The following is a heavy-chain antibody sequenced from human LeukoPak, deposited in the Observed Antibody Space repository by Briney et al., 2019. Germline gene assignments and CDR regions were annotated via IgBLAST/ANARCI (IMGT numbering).Heavy chain of an antibody. CDR2: ISYDGSNK. J-gene: IGHJ4*02. D-gene: IGHD2-15*01. CDR1: GFTFSSYA. CDR3: ARDRDVGYYFDY. V-gene: IGHV3-30*04. Sequence: PGGSLRLSCGASGFTFSSYAMHWVRQAPGKGLECLAFISYDGSNKYYADSVKGRFTISRDNSKITPYLQMNSRRAEDTAVYYCARDRDVGYYFDYWGQGTLVTVSS.